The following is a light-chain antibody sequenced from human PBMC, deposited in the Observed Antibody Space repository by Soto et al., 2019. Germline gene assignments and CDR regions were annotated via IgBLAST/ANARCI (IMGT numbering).Light chain of an antibody. CDR3: QQSYSTLIT. CDR1: QSISGY. V-gene: IGKV1-39*01. Sequence: DIQMTQSPSSLSASVGDRVTITCRASQSISGYLNWYQQKPGEAPKLLIYAASSLQSGVPSRFSGSGSGTDFTLTISSLQPEDFATYYCQQSYSTLITFGPGTKVDIK. J-gene: IGKJ3*01. CDR2: AAS.